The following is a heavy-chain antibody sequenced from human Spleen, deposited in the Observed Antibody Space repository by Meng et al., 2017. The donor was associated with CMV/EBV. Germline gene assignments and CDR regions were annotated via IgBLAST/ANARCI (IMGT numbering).Heavy chain of an antibody. Sequence: ISSISYSWGWIRQPPGKGLEWIGSIYYSGSTYYNPSLKSRVTISVDTSKNQFSLKLSSVTAADTAVYYCARDAYYYDSSGYSTSFDPWGQGTLVTVSS. D-gene: IGHD3-22*01. CDR1: ISSISYS. CDR3: ARDAYYYDSSGYSTSFDP. J-gene: IGHJ5*02. CDR2: IYYSGST. V-gene: IGHV4-39*07.